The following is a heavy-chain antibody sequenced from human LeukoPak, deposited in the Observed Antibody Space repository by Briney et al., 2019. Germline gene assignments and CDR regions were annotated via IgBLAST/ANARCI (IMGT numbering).Heavy chain of an antibody. D-gene: IGHD4/OR15-4a*01. J-gene: IGHJ4*02. Sequence: ASVKVSCKASGYTFTSYAISWVRQAPGQGLEWMGIINPSGGSTSYAQKFQGRVTMTRDTSTSTVYMELSSLRSEDTAVYYCARGTMAFTNFDYWGQGTLVTVSS. CDR1: GYTFTSYA. V-gene: IGHV1-46*01. CDR2: INPSGGST. CDR3: ARGTMAFTNFDY.